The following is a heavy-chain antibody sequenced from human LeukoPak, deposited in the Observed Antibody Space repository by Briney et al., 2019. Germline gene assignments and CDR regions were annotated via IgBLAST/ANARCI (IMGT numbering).Heavy chain of an antibody. Sequence: GGSRRLSCTASGFTFGDYAMSWFRQAPGKGLEWVGFIRSKAYGGTTEYAASVKGRFTISRDDSKSIAYLQMNSLKTEDTAVYYCTRVGYYDFWSGRQAPLDYWGQGTLVTVSS. J-gene: IGHJ4*02. V-gene: IGHV3-49*03. CDR2: IRSKAYGGTT. CDR3: TRVGYYDFWSGRQAPLDY. CDR1: GFTFGDYA. D-gene: IGHD3-3*01.